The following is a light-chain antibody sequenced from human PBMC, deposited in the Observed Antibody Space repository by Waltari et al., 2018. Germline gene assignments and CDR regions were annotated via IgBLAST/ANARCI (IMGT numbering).Light chain of an antibody. CDR3: QQLNSFPPT. CDR2: AAS. V-gene: IGKV1-9*01. J-gene: IGKJ3*01. CDR1: QCVSSY. Sequence: DIQLTQSPSFLSASVGDRVTITCRASQCVSSYLAWYQQKPGTAPKLLLYAASTLQSGVPSRFSGSGSGTEFTLTISSLQPEDCAAYYCQQLNSFPPTFGPGTKVDIK.